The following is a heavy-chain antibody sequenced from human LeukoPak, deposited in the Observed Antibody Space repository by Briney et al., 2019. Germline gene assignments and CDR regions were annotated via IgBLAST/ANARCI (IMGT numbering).Heavy chain of an antibody. V-gene: IGHV4-59*08. CDR1: GGSISSYD. CDR2: IYYSGST. CDR3: ARHGAPGSFDY. Sequence: PSETLSLTCTVSGGSISSYDWSWIRHPPGKGLEWIGYIYYSGSTNYNPSLKSRVTISVDTSKNQFSLKLSSVTAADTAVYYCARHGAPGSFDYWGKGTLVTVSS. J-gene: IGHJ4*02. D-gene: IGHD3-10*01.